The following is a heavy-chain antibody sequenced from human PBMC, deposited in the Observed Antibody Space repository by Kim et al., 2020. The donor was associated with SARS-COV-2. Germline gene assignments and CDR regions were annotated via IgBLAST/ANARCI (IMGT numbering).Heavy chain of an antibody. CDR3: AREPPRPWSYYSLDY. J-gene: IGHJ4*02. Sequence: GGSLRLSCAASGFTFSSYEMNWVRQAPGKGLEWVSYISSSGTTIYYADSVKGRLTISRDNAKKSLYLQMNSLRAEDTAVYYCAREPPRPWSYYSLDYWGQGTLVTVSS. CDR2: ISSSGTTI. V-gene: IGHV3-48*03. D-gene: IGHD3-10*01. CDR1: GFTFSSYE.